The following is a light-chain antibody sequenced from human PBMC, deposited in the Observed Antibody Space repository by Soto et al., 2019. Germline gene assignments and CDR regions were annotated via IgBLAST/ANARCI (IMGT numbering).Light chain of an antibody. V-gene: IGLV2-8*01. CDR2: EVN. CDR1: SSDIGAYDY. Sequence: QSVLTQPPSASGSPGQSVTISCIGTSSDIGAYDYVSWYQQHPGKAPRLLIYEVNERPSGVPDRFSGSKSANTASLTVSGLQPEDEADYYCFSYTSSGTYVFGTGTKVTVL. CDR3: FSYTSSGTYV. J-gene: IGLJ1*01.